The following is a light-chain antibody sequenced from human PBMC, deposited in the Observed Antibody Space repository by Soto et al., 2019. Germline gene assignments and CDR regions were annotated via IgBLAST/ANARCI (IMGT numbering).Light chain of an antibody. Sequence: QSVLTQPASVSGSPGQWITISCTGTSSDVGGYNYVSWYQQHPGKAPKYMIYDVSNRPSGDSNRFAGSKSVNRASLTIYKLQAEPEADYYCSSYTTSNTRQIVFGTGTKVTV. CDR1: SSDVGGYNY. CDR2: DVS. CDR3: SSYTTSNTRQIV. V-gene: IGLV2-14*01. J-gene: IGLJ1*01.